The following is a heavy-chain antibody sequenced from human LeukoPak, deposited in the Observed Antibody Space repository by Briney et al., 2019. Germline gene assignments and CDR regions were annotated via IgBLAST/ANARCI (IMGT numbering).Heavy chain of an antibody. Sequence: PSQTLSLTCTVSGDSISSGAYYWSWIRQPPGKGLEWIGYFYGSGSASYNPSLKSRVTISVDTSKNQFSLKLSSVTAADTAVYYCARHRTGRGYSYGLFDYWGQGTLVTVSS. CDR1: GDSISSGAYY. CDR2: FYGSGSA. D-gene: IGHD5-18*01. CDR3: ARHRTGRGYSYGLFDY. V-gene: IGHV4-30-2*03. J-gene: IGHJ4*02.